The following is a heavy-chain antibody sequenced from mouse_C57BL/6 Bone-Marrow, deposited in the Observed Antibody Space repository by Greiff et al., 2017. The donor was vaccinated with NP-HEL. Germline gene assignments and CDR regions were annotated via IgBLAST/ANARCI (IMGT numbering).Heavy chain of an antibody. D-gene: IGHD4-1*01. J-gene: IGHJ3*01. CDR2: ISDGGSYT. CDR1: GFTFSSYA. V-gene: IGHV5-4*01. Sequence: VQLKESGGGLVKPGGSLKLSCAASGFTFSSYAMSWVRQTPEKRLEWVATISDGGSYTYYPDNVKGRFTISRDNAKNNLYLQMSHLKSEDTAMYYCARGKLTGRFAYWGQGTLVTVSA. CDR3: ARGKLTGRFAY.